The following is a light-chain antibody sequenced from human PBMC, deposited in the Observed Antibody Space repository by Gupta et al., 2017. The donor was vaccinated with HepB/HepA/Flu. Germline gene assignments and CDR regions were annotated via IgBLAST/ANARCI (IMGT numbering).Light chain of an antibody. CDR1: QSVSSN. CDR2: GVS. Sequence: EIVMTQSPATLSVSPGERATRSCMASQSVSSNLAWYQQKPGQSPRLLIYGVSTRATGIPARFSGSGSGTEFTLSISSLQAEDFAVYYCQQDNNWPGTFGQGTKVEIK. J-gene: IGKJ1*01. CDR3: QQDNNWPGT. V-gene: IGKV3-15*01.